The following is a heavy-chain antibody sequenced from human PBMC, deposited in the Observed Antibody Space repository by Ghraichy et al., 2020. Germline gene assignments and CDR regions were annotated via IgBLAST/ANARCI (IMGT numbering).Heavy chain of an antibody. CDR2: MNPNSGNT. J-gene: IGHJ6*02. V-gene: IGHV1-8*01. Sequence: ASVKVSCKASGYTFTSYDINWVRQATGQGLEWMGWMNPNSGNTGYAQKFQSRVTMTRNTSISTAYMELSSLRSEDTAVYYCARGLYHSGSYLGGYYYYGMDVWGQGTTVTVSS. D-gene: IGHD1-26*01. CDR3: ARGLYHSGSYLGGYYYYGMDV. CDR1: GYTFTSYD.